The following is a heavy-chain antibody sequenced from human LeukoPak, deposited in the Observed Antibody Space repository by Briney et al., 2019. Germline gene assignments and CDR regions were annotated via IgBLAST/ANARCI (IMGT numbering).Heavy chain of an antibody. CDR1: GGSISSYY. CDR3: ARDRGSSQVGWFDP. V-gene: IGHV4-4*07. CDR2: IYTSGST. J-gene: IGHJ5*02. Sequence: SETLSLTCTVSGGSISSYYWSWIRQPAGKGLEWIGRIYTSGSTNYNPSLKSRVTMSVDTSKNQFSLKLSSVTAADTAVYYCARDRGSSQVGWFDPWGQGTLVTVSS. D-gene: IGHD6-13*01.